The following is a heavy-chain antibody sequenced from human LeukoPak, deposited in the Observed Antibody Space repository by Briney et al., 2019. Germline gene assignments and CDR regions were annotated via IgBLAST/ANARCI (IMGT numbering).Heavy chain of an antibody. CDR3: ARNPPNYYDRSGRMGAFDV. CDR1: GGFISSGGYY. Sequence: SETLSLTCVVSGGFISSGGYYWGWLRHPPEKGLEWIVSVHHSGITYYNTSLKSPFTISVDKSKNQFSLELTSVTAADTAVYYCARNPPNYYDRSGRMGAFDVWGQGTMVTVSS. CDR2: VHHSGIT. V-gene: IGHV4-39*01. D-gene: IGHD3-22*01. J-gene: IGHJ3*01.